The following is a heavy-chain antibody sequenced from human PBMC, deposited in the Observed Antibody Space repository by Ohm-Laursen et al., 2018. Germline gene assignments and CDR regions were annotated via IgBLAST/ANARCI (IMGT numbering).Heavy chain of an antibody. Sequence: SVKVSCKASGGTFNSYVISWVRQAPGQGLEWMGGIIPIFGATNYAQKFQGRVTIIADESTSTAYIELSRLRSEDTAVYYCARLPWGLHHNEYFQHWGQGTLVTVSS. D-gene: IGHD1-26*01. J-gene: IGHJ1*01. CDR1: GGTFNSYV. CDR3: ARLPWGLHHNEYFQH. V-gene: IGHV1-69*13. CDR2: IIPIFGAT.